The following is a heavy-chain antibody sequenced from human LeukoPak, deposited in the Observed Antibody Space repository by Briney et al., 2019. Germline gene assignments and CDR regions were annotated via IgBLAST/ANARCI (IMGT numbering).Heavy chain of an antibody. CDR1: GFTFSSSW. CDR3: AKDGITGERDY. D-gene: IGHD7-27*01. J-gene: IGHJ4*02. V-gene: IGHV3-7*03. CDR2: IKQDESEK. Sequence: GGSLRLSCAASGFTFSSSWMSWVRQAPGKGLEWVANIKQDESEKYYVDSVKGRFTISRDNAKNTLYLQMNSLRVDDMAVYYCAKDGITGERDYWGQGTLVTVSS.